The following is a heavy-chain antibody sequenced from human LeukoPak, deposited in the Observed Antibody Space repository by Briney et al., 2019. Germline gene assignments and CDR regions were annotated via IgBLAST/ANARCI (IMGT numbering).Heavy chain of an antibody. CDR3: ARRSSAVAYYYYYYMDV. V-gene: IGHV4-34*01. CDR1: GGSFSGYY. CDR2: INHSGST. Sequence: SETLSLTCAVYGGSFSGYYWSWIRQPPGKGLEWIGEINHSGSTNYKPSLKSRVTISVETSKNQFSMKLSSVTAADTAVYYCARRSSAVAYYYYYYMDVWGKGTTVTISS. J-gene: IGHJ6*03. D-gene: IGHD6-19*01.